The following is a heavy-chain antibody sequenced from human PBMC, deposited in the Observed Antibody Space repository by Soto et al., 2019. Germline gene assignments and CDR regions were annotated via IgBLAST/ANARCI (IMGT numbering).Heavy chain of an antibody. V-gene: IGHV4-39*01. CDR2: IDYSGST. J-gene: IGHJ4*01. CDR3: ARLLTY. D-gene: IGHD2-8*01. CDR1: GDSITTSSFY. Sequence: PSETLSLTCSVSGGTVSGDSITTSSFYWGWIRQPPGKGLQWVASIDYSGSTYYNPSLKSRVTISVDTSKNQFFLKLTSVTAADTAVYYCARLLTYWGHGILVTV.